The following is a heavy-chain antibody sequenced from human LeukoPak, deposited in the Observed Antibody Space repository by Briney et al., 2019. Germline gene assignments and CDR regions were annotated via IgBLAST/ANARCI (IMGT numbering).Heavy chain of an antibody. V-gene: IGHV3-11*04. J-gene: IGHJ3*02. CDR1: GFTFSDYY. CDR3: AKDKGIGGAFHI. Sequence: GGSLRLSCAASGFTFSDYYMSWIRQAPGKGLEWLAYISNTGDDVYYGDSVKGRSTISRDNAKKSVYLQMNSLRDDDTAVYYCAKDKGIGGAFHIWGQGTMVTVSS. CDR2: ISNTGDDV. D-gene: IGHD3-10*01.